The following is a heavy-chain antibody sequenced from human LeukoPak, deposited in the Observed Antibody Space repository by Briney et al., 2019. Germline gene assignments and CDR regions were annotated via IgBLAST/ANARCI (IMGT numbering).Heavy chain of an antibody. CDR3: TRGPGYDYVWGTYRADY. CDR2: ITSRGSST. V-gene: IGHV3-64*01. CDR1: GFIFYSYA. D-gene: IGHD3-16*02. Sequence: GGSLRLSCSASGFIFYSYAMHWVRQAPGRGLEYVAAITSRGSSTFHANSVKGRFTISRDNSKNTLYLQMGSLRPEDMAVYFCTRGPGYDYVWGTYRADYWGQGTLVTVSS. J-gene: IGHJ4*02.